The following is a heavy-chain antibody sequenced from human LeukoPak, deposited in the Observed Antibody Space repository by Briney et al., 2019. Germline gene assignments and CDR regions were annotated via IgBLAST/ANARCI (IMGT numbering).Heavy chain of an antibody. CDR2: ISSSGSTI. CDR3: AREESSGSPPVYYYYYMDV. D-gene: IGHD1-26*01. V-gene: IGHV3-48*03. Sequence: PGGSLRLSCAASGFTFSSYEMNWVRQAPGKGLEWVSYISSSGSTIYYADSVKGRFTISRDNAKNSLYLQMNSLRAEDTAVYYCAREESSGSPPVYYYYYMDVWGKGTTVTISS. CDR1: GFTFSSYE. J-gene: IGHJ6*03.